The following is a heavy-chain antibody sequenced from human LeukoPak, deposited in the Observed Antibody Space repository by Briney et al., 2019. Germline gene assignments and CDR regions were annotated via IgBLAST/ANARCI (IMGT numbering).Heavy chain of an antibody. Sequence: GGSLRLSCAASGFTFSSYAMSWVRQAPVKGLEWVSAISGSGGSTYYADSVKGRFTISRDKSKNTLYLQMNSLRAEDTAVYYCAKDQEMLTYYYYGMDVWGQGTTVTVSS. CDR1: GFTFSSYA. CDR2: ISGSGGST. J-gene: IGHJ6*02. CDR3: AKDQEMLTYYYYGMDV. V-gene: IGHV3-23*01. D-gene: IGHD3-16*01.